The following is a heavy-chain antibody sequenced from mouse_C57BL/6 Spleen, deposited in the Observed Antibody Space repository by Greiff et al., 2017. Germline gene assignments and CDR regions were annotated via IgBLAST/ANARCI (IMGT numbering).Heavy chain of an antibody. CDR3: ARRGGTNFDY. CDR2: IDPSDSYP. V-gene: IGHV1-59*01. D-gene: IGHD4-1*01. J-gene: IGHJ2*01. CDR1: GYTFTSYW. Sequence: QVQLQQPGAELVRPGTSVKLSCKASGYTFTSYWMHWVKQRPGQGLEWIGVIDPSDSYPNYNQKFKGKATLTVDTSSSTAYMQLSSLTSEDSAVYYCARRGGTNFDYWGQGTTLTVSS.